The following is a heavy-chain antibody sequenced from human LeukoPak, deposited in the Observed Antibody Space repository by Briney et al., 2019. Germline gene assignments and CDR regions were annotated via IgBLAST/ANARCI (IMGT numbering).Heavy chain of an antibody. CDR1: GFTFDDYA. CDR2: ISWNCGSI. J-gene: IGHJ6*02. V-gene: IGHV3-9*01. D-gene: IGHD1-26*01. CDR3: AKVQWGYYYGMDV. Sequence: PGRSLRLSCAASGFTFDDYAMHWVRQAPGKGLEWVSGISWNCGSIGYADSVKGRFTISRDNAKNSLYLQMNSLRAEDTALYYCAKVQWGYYYGMDVWGQGTTVTVSS.